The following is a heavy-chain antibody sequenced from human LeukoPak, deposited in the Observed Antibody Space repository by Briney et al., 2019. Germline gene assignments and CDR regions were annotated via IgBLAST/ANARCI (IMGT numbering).Heavy chain of an antibody. CDR2: ISGSGGST. CDR3: ASSRVTRPTVTPDWYFDY. D-gene: IGHD4-17*01. CDR1: GFTISSHA. J-gene: IGHJ4*02. Sequence: GGSLRLSCAASGFTISSHAMSWVRQAPGKGLEWVSAISGSGGSTYYADSVKGRFTISRDNSKNTLYLQMNSLRAEDTAVYYCASSRVTRPTVTPDWYFDYWGQGTLVTVSS. V-gene: IGHV3-23*01.